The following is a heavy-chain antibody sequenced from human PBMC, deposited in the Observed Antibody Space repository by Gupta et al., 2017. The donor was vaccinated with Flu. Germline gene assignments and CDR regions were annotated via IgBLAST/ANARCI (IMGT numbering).Heavy chain of an antibody. J-gene: IGHJ4*02. D-gene: IGHD5-18*01. Sequence: EVQLLESGGGLVQPGGSLRLSCAASGFTFSSYAMSWVRQAPGKGLEWVSAISGSGGSTYYADSVKGRFTISRDKSKNTLYLQMNSLRAEDTAVYYCAKSLGMDTAMAQDYWGQGTLVTVSS. CDR3: AKSLGMDTAMAQDY. CDR1: GFTFSSYA. V-gene: IGHV3-23*01. CDR2: ISGSGGST.